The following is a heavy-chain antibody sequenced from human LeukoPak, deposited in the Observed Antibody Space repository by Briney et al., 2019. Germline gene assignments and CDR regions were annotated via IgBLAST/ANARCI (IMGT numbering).Heavy chain of an antibody. Sequence: GGSLRLSCATSGFTFSSNWMSWVRHVPGRGLDWVANIKPDGSAQYYAASVKGRFTVSRDNAKNSLYLQMDSLRAEDTALYFCARKAQYNGHYPLDYWGQGTLVTVSS. V-gene: IGHV3-7*03. J-gene: IGHJ4*02. CDR3: ARKAQYNGHYPLDY. D-gene: IGHD1-7*01. CDR2: IKPDGSAQ. CDR1: GFTFSSNW.